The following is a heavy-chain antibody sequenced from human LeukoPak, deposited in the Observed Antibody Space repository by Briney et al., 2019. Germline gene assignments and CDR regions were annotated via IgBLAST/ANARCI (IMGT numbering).Heavy chain of an antibody. CDR3: ARGPRGIRFFRPGNAFDI. Sequence: PSETLSLTCAVYGGSFSGYYWSWIRQPPGKGLEWIGEINHSGSTNYNPSLKSRVTISVDTSKNQFSLKLSSVTAADTAVYYCARGPRGIRFFRPGNAFDIWGQGTMVTVSS. J-gene: IGHJ3*02. CDR1: GGSFSGYY. D-gene: IGHD3-3*01. V-gene: IGHV4-34*01. CDR2: INHSGST.